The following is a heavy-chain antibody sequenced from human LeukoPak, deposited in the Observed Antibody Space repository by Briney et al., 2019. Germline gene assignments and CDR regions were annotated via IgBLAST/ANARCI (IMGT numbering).Heavy chain of an antibody. J-gene: IGHJ5*02. Sequence: PSETLSLTCAVYGGSFSGYYWSWIRQPPGKGLEWIGEINHSGSTNYNPSLKSRVTISVDTSKNQFSLKLSSVTAADTAVYYCARTKQLWSRGSNWFDPWGQGTLSPSPQ. CDR1: GGSFSGYY. D-gene: IGHD5-18*01. CDR3: ARTKQLWSRGSNWFDP. V-gene: IGHV4-34*01. CDR2: INHSGST.